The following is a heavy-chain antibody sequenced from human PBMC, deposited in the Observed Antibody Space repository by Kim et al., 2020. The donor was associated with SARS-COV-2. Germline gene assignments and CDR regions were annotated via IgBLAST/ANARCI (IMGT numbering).Heavy chain of an antibody. Sequence: ASVKVSCKASGYTFTSYYMHWVRQAPGQGLEWMGIINPSGGSTSYAQKFQGRVTMTRDTSTSTVYMELSSLRSEDTAVYYCARGGGSYNYYYYGMDVWGQGTTVTVSS. CDR1: GYTFTSYY. CDR3: ARGGGSYNYYYYGMDV. J-gene: IGHJ6*02. V-gene: IGHV1-46*01. CDR2: INPSGGST. D-gene: IGHD1-26*01.